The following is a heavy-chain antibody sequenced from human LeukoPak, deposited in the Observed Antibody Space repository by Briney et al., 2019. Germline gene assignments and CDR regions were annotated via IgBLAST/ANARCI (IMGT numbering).Heavy chain of an antibody. V-gene: IGHV7-4-1*02. Sequence: ASVKVSCKASGYTFSSYAMNWVRQAPGQGLEWMGWTNTNTGNPTYAQGLTGRFVFSLDASVSTAYLQISGLKAEDTAVYYCARVSRKGYTNNWNPLGYFDYWGQGTLVTVSS. CDR1: GYTFSSYA. CDR2: TNTNTGNP. J-gene: IGHJ4*02. CDR3: ARVSRKGYTNNWNPLGYFDY. D-gene: IGHD1-1*01.